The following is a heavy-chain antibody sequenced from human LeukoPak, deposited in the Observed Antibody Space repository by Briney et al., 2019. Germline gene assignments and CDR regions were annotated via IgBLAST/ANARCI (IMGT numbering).Heavy chain of an antibody. D-gene: IGHD2-2*01. CDR1: GYTFTSYG. Sequence: ASVKVSCKAPGYTFTSYGISWVRQAPGQGLEWMGWISAYNGNTNYAQKLQGRVTMTTDTSTSTAYMELRSLRSDDTAVYYCARRIYCSSTSCFDYWGQGTLVTVSS. CDR3: ARRIYCSSTSCFDY. J-gene: IGHJ4*02. V-gene: IGHV1-18*01. CDR2: ISAYNGNT.